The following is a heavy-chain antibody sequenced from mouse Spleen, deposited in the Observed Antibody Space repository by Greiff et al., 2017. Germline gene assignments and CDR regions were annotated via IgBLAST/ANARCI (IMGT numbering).Heavy chain of an antibody. Sequence: EESGPGLVKPSQSLSLTCSVTGYSITSGYYWNWIRQFPGNKLEWMGYISYDGSNNYNPSLKNRISITRDTSKNQFFLKLNSVTTEDTATYYCARGPFITTVVDYWGQGTTLTVSS. V-gene: IGHV3-6*01. D-gene: IGHD1-1*01. CDR3: ARGPFITTVVDY. J-gene: IGHJ2*01. CDR1: GYSITSGYY. CDR2: ISYDGSN.